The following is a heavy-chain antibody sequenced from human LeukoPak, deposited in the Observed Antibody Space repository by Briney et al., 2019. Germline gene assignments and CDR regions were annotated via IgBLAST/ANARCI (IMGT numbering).Heavy chain of an antibody. D-gene: IGHD3-3*01. J-gene: IGHJ6*03. CDR2: IYTSGST. CDR3: ARGGGVTSAYYYMDV. V-gene: IGHV4-4*09. Sequence: SETLSLTCTVSGGSTSSYYWSWIRQPPGRGLEWIGFIYTSGSTNYNPSLRSRVTISVDSSKNQFSLKLSSVTAADTAVYYCARGGGVTSAYYYMDVWGKGTTVTVSS. CDR1: GGSTSSYY.